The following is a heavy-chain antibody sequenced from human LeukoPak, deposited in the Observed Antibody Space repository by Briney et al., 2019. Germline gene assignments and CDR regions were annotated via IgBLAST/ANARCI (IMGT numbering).Heavy chain of an antibody. CDR2: IYYSGST. CDR1: GGSISSYY. CDR3: ARDSGSGYYYGIDV. Sequence: PSETLSLTCTASGGSISSYYWSWIRQPPGKGLEWIGYIYYSGSTNYNPSLKSRVTISVDTSKNQFSLKLSSVTAADTAVYYCARDSGSGYYYGIDVWGQGTTVTVSS. J-gene: IGHJ6*02. V-gene: IGHV4-59*01. D-gene: IGHD3-10*01.